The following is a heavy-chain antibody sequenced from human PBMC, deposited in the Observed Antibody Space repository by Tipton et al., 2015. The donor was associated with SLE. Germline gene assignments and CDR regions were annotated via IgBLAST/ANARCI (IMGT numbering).Heavy chain of an antibody. V-gene: IGHV4-31*03. J-gene: IGHJ4*02. D-gene: IGHD2-8*02. CDR2: ISYSGRT. CDR1: GGSISSGGYY. Sequence: TLSLTCTVSGGSISSGGYYWSWIRQYPGKGLEWIGYISYSGRTNYNSSLKSRLTISVDTSKNQFSLKLSSVTAADTAVYYCARDVGGYNTGWFPYYFDYWGQGTLVTVSS. CDR3: ARDVGGYNTGWFPYYFDY.